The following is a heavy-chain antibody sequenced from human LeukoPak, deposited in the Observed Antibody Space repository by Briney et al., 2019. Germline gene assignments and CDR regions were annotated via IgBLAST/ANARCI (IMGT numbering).Heavy chain of an antibody. CDR3: ARDSVYSSSWYLVGYYYGMDV. CDR2: ISSSSSTI. D-gene: IGHD6-13*01. Sequence: GGSLGLSCAASGFTFRNYVIHWVRQAPGKGLEWVSYISSSSSTIYYADSVKGRFAISRDNAKNSLYLQMNSLRDEDTAVYYCARDSVYSSSWYLVGYYYGMDVWGQGTTVTVSS. CDR1: GFTFRNYV. J-gene: IGHJ6*02. V-gene: IGHV3-48*02.